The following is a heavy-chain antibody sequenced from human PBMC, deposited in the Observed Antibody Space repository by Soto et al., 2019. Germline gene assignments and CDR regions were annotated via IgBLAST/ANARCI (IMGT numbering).Heavy chain of an antibody. V-gene: IGHV3-11*06. CDR2: ISSTSSYT. Sequence: ESGGGLVKPGGSLRLSCAASGFTFSDYYMSWIRQAPGKGLEWVSYISSTSSYTNYADSVKGRFTISRDNAKNSLYLQMNSLRAEDTAVYYCARVYYGSGSHDYWGQGTLVTVSS. J-gene: IGHJ4*02. CDR3: ARVYYGSGSHDY. D-gene: IGHD3-10*01. CDR1: GFTFSDYY.